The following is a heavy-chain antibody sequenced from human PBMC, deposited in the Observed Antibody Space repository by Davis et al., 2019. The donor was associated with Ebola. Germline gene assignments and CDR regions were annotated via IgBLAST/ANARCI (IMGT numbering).Heavy chain of an antibody. Sequence: SQTLSLTCAISGDSVSSNSAAWNWIRQSPSRGLEWLGRTYYRSKWYNDYAVSVKSRITINPDTSTNQFSLQLNSVTPEDSAVYYCARGSLRWFGELLYYYYGMDVWGQGTTVTVSS. CDR1: GDSVSSNSAA. CDR3: ARGSLRWFGELLYYYYGMDV. J-gene: IGHJ6*02. D-gene: IGHD3-10*01. V-gene: IGHV6-1*01. CDR2: TYYRSKWYN.